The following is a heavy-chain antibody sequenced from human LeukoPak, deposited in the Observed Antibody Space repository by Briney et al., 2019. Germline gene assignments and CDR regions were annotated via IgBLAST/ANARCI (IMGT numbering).Heavy chain of an antibody. CDR3: ARVAAAGYHYYIDV. CDR1: GGSISSYY. CDR2: IYYSGST. V-gene: IGHV4-59*01. Sequence: SETLSLTCTVSGGSISSYYWSWIRQPPGKGLEWIGYIYYSGSTNYNPSLKSRVTISVDTSKNQFSLKVSSVTAADTAVYYCARVAAAGYHYYIDVWGKGTTVTISS. D-gene: IGHD6-13*01. J-gene: IGHJ6*03.